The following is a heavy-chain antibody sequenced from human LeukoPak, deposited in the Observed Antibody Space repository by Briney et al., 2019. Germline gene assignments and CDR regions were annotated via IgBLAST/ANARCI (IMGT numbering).Heavy chain of an antibody. D-gene: IGHD3-3*01. Sequence: GGSLRLSCAASGFTFSSYGMHWVRQAPGKGLEWGAFIRYDGSNKYYADSVKGRFTISRDNSKNTLYLQMNSLRAEDTAVYYCAKGLVWSGYPRRMDVWGKGTTVTVSS. CDR1: GFTFSSYG. CDR3: AKGLVWSGYPRRMDV. CDR2: IRYDGSNK. V-gene: IGHV3-30*02. J-gene: IGHJ6*03.